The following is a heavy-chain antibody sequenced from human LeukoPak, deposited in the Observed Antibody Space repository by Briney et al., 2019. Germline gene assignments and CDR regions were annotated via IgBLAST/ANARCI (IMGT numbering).Heavy chain of an antibody. CDR2: ISSSSTYI. V-gene: IGHV3-21*01. D-gene: IGHD4-17*01. CDR3: ARDRGSYYYGEGSNWFDP. Sequence: GGSLRLSCAASGFTFSSYSMNWVRQAPGKGLEWVSSISSSSTYIYYADSVKGRFTISRDDAKNPLYLQMDTLRAGDTAVYYCARDRGSYYYGEGSNWFDPWGQGTLVTVSS. CDR1: GFTFSSYS. J-gene: IGHJ5*02.